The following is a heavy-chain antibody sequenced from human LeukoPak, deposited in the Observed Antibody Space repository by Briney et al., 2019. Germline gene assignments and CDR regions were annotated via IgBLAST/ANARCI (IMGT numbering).Heavy chain of an antibody. CDR1: GYTFTSYY. CDR2: INPSGGST. Sequence: GASVKVSCKASGYTFTSYYMHWVRQAPGQGLEWTGIINPSGGSTSYAQKFQGRVTMTRDTSTSTVYMELSSLRSEDTAVYYCARCGGDCYGFNYWGQGTLVTVSS. CDR3: ARCGGDCYGFNY. D-gene: IGHD2-21*02. J-gene: IGHJ4*02. V-gene: IGHV1-46*01.